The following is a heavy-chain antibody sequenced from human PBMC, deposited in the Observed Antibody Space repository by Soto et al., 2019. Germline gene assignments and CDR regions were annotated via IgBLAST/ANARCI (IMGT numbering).Heavy chain of an antibody. CDR2: INPDGSNT. D-gene: IGHD1-1*01. J-gene: IGHJ4*02. CDR1: GFTFSGNW. V-gene: IGHV3-74*01. CDR3: AGGIWNDNGY. Sequence: SGGSLRLSCAASGFTFSGNWMHWVRQAPGKGLLWVSRINPDGSNTDYADSVKGRFTISRDNAKNTLYLQMNSLRAEDTAVYYCAGGIWNDNGYWGQGTLVTVSS.